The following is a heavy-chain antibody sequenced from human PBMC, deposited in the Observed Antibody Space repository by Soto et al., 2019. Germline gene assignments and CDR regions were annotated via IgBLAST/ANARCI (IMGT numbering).Heavy chain of an antibody. Sequence: EVQVVESGGGLVKPGGSLRLSCAASGFTFSSYSMNWVRQAPGKGLEWVSSISSSSSYIYYADSVKGRFTISRDNAKNSLYLEMNGLRAEDTAGYYCAREALTVLDVWGQGTTVTVSS. V-gene: IGHV3-21*02. CDR1: GFTFSSYS. CDR2: ISSSSSYI. D-gene: IGHD4-17*01. J-gene: IGHJ6*02. CDR3: AREALTVLDV.